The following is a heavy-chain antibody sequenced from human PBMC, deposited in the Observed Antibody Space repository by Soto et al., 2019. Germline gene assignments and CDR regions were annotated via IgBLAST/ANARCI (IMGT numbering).Heavy chain of an antibody. V-gene: IGHV3-30-3*01. CDR2: ISYDGSNK. CDR3: ARDGPIVVVPAAPLYYYYYGMDV. CDR1: GFTFSSYA. Sequence: GGSLRLSCAASGFTFSSYAMHWVRQAPGKGLEWVAVISYDGSNKYYADSVKGRFTISRDNSKNTLYLQMNSLRAEDTAVYYCARDGPIVVVPAAPLYYYYYGMDVWGQGTTVTVSS. D-gene: IGHD2-2*01. J-gene: IGHJ6*02.